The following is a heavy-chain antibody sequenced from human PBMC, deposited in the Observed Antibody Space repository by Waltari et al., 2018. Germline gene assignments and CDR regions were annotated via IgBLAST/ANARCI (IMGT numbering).Heavy chain of an antibody. J-gene: IGHJ4*02. Sequence: EVQLAESGGGWVQPGWSLILACAASGFTLRTFWMPGVRQAPGKGLERVANIKQDGSVKYYVDSVKGRFTISRDNAKNSLYLQMNSLRAEDTAVYYCTRGGNSLWDYWGQGTLVTVSS. CDR1: GFTLRTFW. V-gene: IGHV3-7*01. CDR2: IKQDGSVK. CDR3: TRGGNSLWDY. D-gene: IGHD1-7*01.